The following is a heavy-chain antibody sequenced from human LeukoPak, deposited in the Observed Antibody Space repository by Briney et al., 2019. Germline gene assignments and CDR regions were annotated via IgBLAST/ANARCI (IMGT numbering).Heavy chain of an antibody. J-gene: IGHJ4*02. CDR2: FDPEDGET. CDR1: GYTLTELS. V-gene: IGHV1-24*01. CDR3: ATSPTAMVATDY. D-gene: IGHD5-18*01. Sequence: ASVKVSCKVSGYTLTELSMHWVRQAPGKGLEWMGGFDPEDGETIYAQKFQGRVTMTEDTSTDTAYMELSSLRSEDTAVYYCATSPTAMVATDYWGQGTLVIVSS.